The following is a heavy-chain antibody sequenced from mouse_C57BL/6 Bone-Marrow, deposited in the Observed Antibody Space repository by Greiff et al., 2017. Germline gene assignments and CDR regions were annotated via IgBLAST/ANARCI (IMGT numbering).Heavy chain of an antibody. Sequence: VQLQQSGAELMKPGASVKLSCTATAYTFTGYWIEWVKQRPGPGLQWIAEILPGSGRTHYTDTFKGEATFTADTSANTAYMQLSSLTTEDSDIYYWDQLGYWGKGTTLTGSS. D-gene: IGHD1-3*01. CDR1: AYTFTGYW. CDR3: DQLGY. CDR2: ILPGSGRT. J-gene: IGHJ2*01. V-gene: IGHV1-9*01.